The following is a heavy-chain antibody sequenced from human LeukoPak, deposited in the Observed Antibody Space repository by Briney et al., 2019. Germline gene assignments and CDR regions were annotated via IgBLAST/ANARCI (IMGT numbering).Heavy chain of an antibody. D-gene: IGHD1-14*01. J-gene: IGHJ4*02. V-gene: IGHV3-23*01. CDR1: GFTFSNYA. Sequence: TGGSLRLSCAASGFTFSNYAMNWVRQAPGKGLEWVSSINGGGGSTYYADSVKGRFTISRDNSKNTLYLQMNSLRAEDTAVYYCAKPARTDYADYWGQGTLVTVSS. CDR3: AKPARTDYADY. CDR2: INGGGGST.